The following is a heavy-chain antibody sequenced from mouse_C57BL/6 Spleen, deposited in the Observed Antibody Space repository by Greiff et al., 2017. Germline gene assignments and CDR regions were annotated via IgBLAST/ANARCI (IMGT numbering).Heavy chain of an antibody. V-gene: IGHV5-12*01. Sequence: EVQLQQSGGGLVQPGGSLKLSCAASGFTFSDYYMYWVRQTPEKRLEWVAYISNGGGSTYYPDTVKGRFTISRDNAKNTLYLQMSRLKSEDTAMYYCARGGSRGDYAMDYGGQGTSVTVSS. CDR1: GFTFSDYY. CDR2: ISNGGGST. J-gene: IGHJ4*01. CDR3: ARGGSRGDYAMDY. D-gene: IGHD1-1*01.